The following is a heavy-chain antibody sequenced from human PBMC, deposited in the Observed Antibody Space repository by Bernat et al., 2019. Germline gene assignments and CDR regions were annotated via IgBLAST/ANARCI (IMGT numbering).Heavy chain of an antibody. CDR1: GGSISSYY. D-gene: IGHD5-12*01. CDR2: IYYSGST. J-gene: IGHJ6*02. Sequence: QVQLQESGPGLVKPSETLSLTCTVSGGSISSYYWSWIRQPPGKGLEWIGSIYYSGSTNYNPSLKSRFTISVDTSKNQFSLKLSSVTAADTAVYYCARCGYSGYVGYYYYGMDVWGQGTTVTVSS. V-gene: IGHV4-59*01. CDR3: ARCGYSGYVGYYYYGMDV.